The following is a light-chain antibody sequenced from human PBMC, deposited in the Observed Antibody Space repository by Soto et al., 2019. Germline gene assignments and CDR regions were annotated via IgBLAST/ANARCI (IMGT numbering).Light chain of an antibody. V-gene: IGLV2-8*01. CDR1: SSDVGGYNY. J-gene: IGLJ1*01. CDR3: SSYAGSNFYV. CDR2: EVS. Sequence: QSVLAQPPSASGSPGQSVTISCTGTSSDVGGYNYVSWYQQHPGKAPKLMIYEVSKRPSGVPDRFSGSKSGNTASMTVSGLQAEDEADYYCSSYAGSNFYVFGTGTKGTVL.